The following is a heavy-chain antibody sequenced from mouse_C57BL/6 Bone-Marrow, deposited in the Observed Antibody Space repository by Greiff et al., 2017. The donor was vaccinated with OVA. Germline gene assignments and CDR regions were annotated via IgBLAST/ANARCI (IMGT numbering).Heavy chain of an antibody. Sequence: QVQLQQPGAELVKPGASVKMSCKASGYTFTSYWITWVKQRPGQGLEWIGDIYPGSGSTNYNEKFKSKATLTVDTSSSTAYMQLSSLTSEDSAVYYCARENHYYGYFDYWGQGTTLTVSS. CDR3: ARENHYYGYFDY. CDR2: IYPGSGST. J-gene: IGHJ2*01. CDR1: GYTFTSYW. D-gene: IGHD1-2*01. V-gene: IGHV1-55*01.